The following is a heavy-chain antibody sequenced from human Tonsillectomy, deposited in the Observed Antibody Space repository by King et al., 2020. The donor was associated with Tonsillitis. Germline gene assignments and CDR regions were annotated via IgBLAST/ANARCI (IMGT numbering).Heavy chain of an antibody. V-gene: IGHV4-59*01. CDR2: IYYSGST. CDR3: ARGGRDSGSPGRVDY. J-gene: IGHJ4*02. D-gene: IGHD1-26*01. Sequence: VQLQESGPGLVKPSETLSLTCTVSGGSISSYYWNWIRQPPGKELEWIGYIYYSGSTNYQPSLKSRVTISVDTSQNQVSLKLTSVTAADTAVYYCARGGRDSGSPGRVDYWGQGTLVTVSS. CDR1: GGSISSYY.